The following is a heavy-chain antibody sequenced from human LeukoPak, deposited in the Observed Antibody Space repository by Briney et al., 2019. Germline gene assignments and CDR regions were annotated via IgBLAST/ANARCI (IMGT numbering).Heavy chain of an antibody. CDR2: IHRNGGST. D-gene: IGHD3-16*01. J-gene: IGHJ6*03. CDR3: AKAPRFGDHAAEYFYYYMDV. V-gene: IGHV3-23*01. CDR1: GFTFSSYA. Sequence: PGGSLRLSCAASGFTFSSYAMSWVRQAPGKGLEWVSSIHRNGGSTYYADSVKGRFTISRDNSKNTLYVQMNSLRDDDTAVYYCAKAPRFGDHAAEYFYYYMDVWGKGTTVTVSS.